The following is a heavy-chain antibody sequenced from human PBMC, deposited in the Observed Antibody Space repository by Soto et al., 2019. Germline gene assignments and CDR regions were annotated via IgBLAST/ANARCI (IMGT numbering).Heavy chain of an antibody. D-gene: IGHD4-17*01. CDR2: TYSGGDT. CDR3: ATNGPVTGFGQ. CDR1: GVTVGNNY. J-gene: IGHJ4*02. V-gene: IGHV3-66*01. Sequence: EVRLVESGGGLVQPGGSLRLSCAASGVTVGNNYMSWVRQAPGKGLEWVSVTYSGGDTRYADSMKGRFTMSRDSTKNTVYLQRDSLRARETAVFFCATNGPVTGFGQWGQGSLVTVSS.